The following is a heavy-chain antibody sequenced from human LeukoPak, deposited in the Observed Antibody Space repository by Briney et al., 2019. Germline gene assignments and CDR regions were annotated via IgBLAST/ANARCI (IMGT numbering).Heavy chain of an antibody. V-gene: IGHV3-23*01. D-gene: IGHD1-1*01. J-gene: IGHJ4*02. CDR2: ISGGGSST. Sequence: GGSLRLSCAASGFTFSSYSMYWLRQAPGKGLEWISVISGGGSSTYYADSVRGRFPISRDNSKNTLFLQMNSLRAEDTAVYYCAKGGATTTRYEYFDYWGQGILVTVPS. CDR1: GFTFSSYS. CDR3: AKGGATTTRYEYFDY.